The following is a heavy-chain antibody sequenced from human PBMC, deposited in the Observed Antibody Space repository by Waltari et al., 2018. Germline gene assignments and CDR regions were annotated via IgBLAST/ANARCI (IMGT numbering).Heavy chain of an antibody. Sequence: EVQLVESGGGLVQPGGSLRLSCAASGFTFSSYSMNWVRQAPGKGLEWVSYISSSSSTIYYADSVKGRFTISRDNAKNSLYLQMNSLRAEDTAVYYCARGHAYYYYYGMDVWGQGTMVTVSS. CDR1: GFTFSSYS. CDR2: ISSSSSTI. J-gene: IGHJ6*02. V-gene: IGHV3-48*01. CDR3: ARGHAYYYYYGMDV.